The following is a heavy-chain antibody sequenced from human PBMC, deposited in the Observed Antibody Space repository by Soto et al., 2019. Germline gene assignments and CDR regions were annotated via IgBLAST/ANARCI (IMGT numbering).Heavy chain of an antibody. CDR1: GGSISSGDYY. Sequence: PSETLCLTCTVSGGSISSGDYYGNWIRQPPGKGLEWIGYIYSSGSTSYNPSLKSRVIMSVDTSKNQFSLKLSSVTAADTSVYLYAILYGSDFEPWGQGTQVNVPS. J-gene: IGHJ5*01. CDR2: IYSSGST. CDR3: AILYGSDFEP. V-gene: IGHV4-30-4*03. D-gene: IGHD3-10*01.